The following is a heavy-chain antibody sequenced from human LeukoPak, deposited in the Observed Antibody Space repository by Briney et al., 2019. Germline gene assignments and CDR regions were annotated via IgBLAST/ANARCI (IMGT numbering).Heavy chain of an antibody. CDR2: ISSSSSTI. CDR1: GFTFSSYS. CDR3: ASTSYAYRSGDNTDY. Sequence: PGGSLRLSCAASGFTFSSYSMNWVRQAPGKGLEWVSYISSSSSTIYYADSVKGRFTISRDNAKNSLYLQMNSLRAEDTAVYYCASTSYAYRSGDNTDYWGQGTLVTVSS. V-gene: IGHV3-48*01. J-gene: IGHJ4*02. D-gene: IGHD3-10*01.